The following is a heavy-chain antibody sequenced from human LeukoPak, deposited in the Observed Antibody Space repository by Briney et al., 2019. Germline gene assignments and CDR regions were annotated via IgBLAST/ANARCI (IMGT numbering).Heavy chain of an antibody. Sequence: GASVKASCKASGYTFTCYGISWVRQAPGQGLEWMGWISAYNGNTNYAQKLQGRVTMTTDTSTSTAYMELRSLRSDDTAVYYCARQDYYDSSGAFDIWGQGTMVTVSS. CDR3: ARQDYYDSSGAFDI. CDR1: GYTFTCYG. V-gene: IGHV1-18*01. J-gene: IGHJ3*02. CDR2: ISAYNGNT. D-gene: IGHD3-22*01.